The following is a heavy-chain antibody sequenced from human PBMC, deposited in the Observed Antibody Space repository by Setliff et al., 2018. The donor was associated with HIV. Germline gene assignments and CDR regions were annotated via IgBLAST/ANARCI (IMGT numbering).Heavy chain of an antibody. CDR2: IWYDGSEK. Sequence: GGSLRLSCAASGFTFGSYGMHWVRQAPGKGLEWVANIWYDGSEKYYADSVKGRFTISRDKSKNTLYLQMNSLRTEDTAVYYCARVFQSYFFDFWGQGTLVTVSS. CDR3: ARVFQSYFFDF. D-gene: IGHD3-3*01. V-gene: IGHV3-33*08. CDR1: GFTFGSYG. J-gene: IGHJ4*02.